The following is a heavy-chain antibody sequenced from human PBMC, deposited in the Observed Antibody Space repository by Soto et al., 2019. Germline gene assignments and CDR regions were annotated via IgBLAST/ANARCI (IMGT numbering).Heavy chain of an antibody. J-gene: IGHJ4*02. CDR1: GYAFMSYG. V-gene: IGHV1-18*01. CDR3: TRVAGYGSGTRHFDS. D-gene: IGHD3-10*01. CDR2: TVAGSGNR. Sequence: QVQLMQSGVEVTKPGASVTLSCKTSGYAFMSYGLSWVRLAPGQGLEWMGWTVAGSGNRIYAQKFQDRINMSIDRYTNTGYMELRRLRSDDSALYFCTRVAGYGSGTRHFDSWVQGTLVTVSS.